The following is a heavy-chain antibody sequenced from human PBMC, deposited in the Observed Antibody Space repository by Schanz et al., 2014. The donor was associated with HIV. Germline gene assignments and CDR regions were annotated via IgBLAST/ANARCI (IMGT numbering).Heavy chain of an antibody. D-gene: IGHD3-22*01. CDR3: SKDRNHYDSRYRGKGNYYYYYGMDV. CDR1: GFTFSSYA. Sequence: EVQLEESGGGLVKPGGSLRLSCAASGFTFSSYAMTWVRQAPGKGLEWVSSISESGGRTYYADSVKGRFTISRDNSKNTLYLQVKSLRAEDTAVYYCSKDRNHYDSRYRGKGNYYYYYGMDVWGQGTTVTVSS. V-gene: IGHV3-23*04. CDR2: ISESGGRT. J-gene: IGHJ6*02.